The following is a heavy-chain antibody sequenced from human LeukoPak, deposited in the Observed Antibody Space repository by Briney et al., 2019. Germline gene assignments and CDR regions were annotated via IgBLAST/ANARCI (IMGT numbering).Heavy chain of an antibody. V-gene: IGHV1-69*04. D-gene: IGHD3-10*01. CDR2: VIPILDIA. CDR1: GGTFINYA. CDR3: ARGLALWFGEN. Sequence: GASVNVSCKASGGTFINYAITWVRQAPGQGLEWMGRVIPILDIAKYAQKFQGRVTITADKSTSTVYMELSSLRSEDTAVYYCARGLALWFGENWGQGTLVTVSS. J-gene: IGHJ4*02.